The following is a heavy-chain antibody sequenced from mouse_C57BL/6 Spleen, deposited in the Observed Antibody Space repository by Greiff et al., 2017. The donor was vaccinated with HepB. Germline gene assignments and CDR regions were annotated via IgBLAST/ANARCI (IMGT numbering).Heavy chain of an antibody. Sequence: EVKLVESGPELVKPGASVKIPCKASGYTFTDYNMDWVKQSHGKSLEWIGDINPNNGGTIYNQKFKGKATLAVDKSSSTAYMELRSLTSEDTAVYDCARLYQGGFAYWGQGTLVTVSA. CDR3: ARLYQGGFAY. J-gene: IGHJ3*01. V-gene: IGHV1-18*01. CDR1: GYTFTDYN. CDR2: INPNNGGT. D-gene: IGHD2-12*01.